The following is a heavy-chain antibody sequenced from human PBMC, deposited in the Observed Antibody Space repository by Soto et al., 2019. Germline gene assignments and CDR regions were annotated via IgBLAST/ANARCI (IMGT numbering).Heavy chain of an antibody. CDR1: GYTFTSYG. V-gene: IGHV1-18*04. CDR2: ISAYNGNT. D-gene: IGHD3-9*01. Sequence: ASVKVSCKASGYTFTSYGISWVRQAPGQGLEWMGWISAYNGNTNYAQKLQGRVTMTTDTSTSTAYMELRSLRSDDTAVYYCARDGKSGILSGYSLNWFDPPGRGTLVTVPP. CDR3: ARDGKSGILSGYSLNWFDP. J-gene: IGHJ5*02.